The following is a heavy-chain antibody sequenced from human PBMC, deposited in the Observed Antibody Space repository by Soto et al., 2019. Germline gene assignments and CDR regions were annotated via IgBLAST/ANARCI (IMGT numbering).Heavy chain of an antibody. J-gene: IGHJ6*02. CDR1: GFTFSSYG. V-gene: IGHV3-33*01. Sequence: QVQLVESGGGVVQPGRSLRLSCAASGFTFSSYGMHWVRQAPGKGLEWVAVIWYDGSNKYYADSVKGRFTISRDNSKNTLDLQMNSLRAEDTGVYYCAREWFSSYGMDVWGQGTTVTVSS. CDR2: IWYDGSNK. CDR3: AREWFSSYGMDV. D-gene: IGHD3-10*01.